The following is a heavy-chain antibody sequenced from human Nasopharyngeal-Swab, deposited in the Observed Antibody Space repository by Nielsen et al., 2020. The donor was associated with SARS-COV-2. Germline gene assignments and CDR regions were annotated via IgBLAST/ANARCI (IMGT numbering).Heavy chain of an antibody. CDR3: ARGRGGFGYGDYVDY. CDR2: IYSGGST. V-gene: IGHV3-53*01. D-gene: IGHD4-17*01. Sequence: GGSLRLSCAASGFTVSSNYMGWVRQAPGKGLEWVSVIYSGGSTYYADSVKGRFTISRDNSKNTLYLQMNSLRAEDTAVYYCARGRGGFGYGDYVDYWGQGTLVTVSS. CDR1: GFTVSSNY. J-gene: IGHJ4*02.